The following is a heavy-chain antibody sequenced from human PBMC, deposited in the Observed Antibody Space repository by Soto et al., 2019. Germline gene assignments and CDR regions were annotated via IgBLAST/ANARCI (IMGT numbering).Heavy chain of an antibody. D-gene: IGHD4-17*01. CDR3: ARDRGTVTNDLGQDYSMDV. CDR1: GFPFSAYN. J-gene: IGHJ6*02. V-gene: IGHV3-48*02. Sequence: GGSLRLSCTASGFPFSAYNMNWVRQAPGKGLEWVAYITSGGSTIYYSDSVKGRFTFSRDNAKKSVYLQMNSLRDEDTAVYYCARDRGTVTNDLGQDYSMDVWGQGTAVTVSS. CDR2: ITSGGSTI.